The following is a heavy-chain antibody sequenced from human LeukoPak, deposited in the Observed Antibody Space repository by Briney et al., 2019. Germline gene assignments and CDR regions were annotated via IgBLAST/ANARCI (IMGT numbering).Heavy chain of an antibody. CDR1: GYTFTGYY. D-gene: IGHD2-2*01. CDR3: ARDSRYCSSTSCYEVDYGMDV. Sequence: ASVKVSCKASGYTFTGYYMHWVRQAPGQGLEWMGWINPNSGGTNCAQKFQGRVTMTRDTSISTAYMELSRLRSDDTAVYYCARDSRYCSSTSCYEVDYGMDVWGQGTTVTVSS. CDR2: INPNSGGT. V-gene: IGHV1-2*02. J-gene: IGHJ6*02.